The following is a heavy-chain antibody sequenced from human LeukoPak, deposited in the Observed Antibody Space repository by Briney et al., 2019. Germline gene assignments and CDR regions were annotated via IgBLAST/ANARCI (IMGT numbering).Heavy chain of an antibody. D-gene: IGHD3-10*01. V-gene: IGHV1-24*01. CDR3: ATGGYASGSDY. CDR2: FDPEDGET. CDR1: GYTLTTSS. J-gene: IGHJ4*02. Sequence: ASVKVSCRVSGYTLTTSSMHWVRQAPGKGLEWMGGFDPEDGETIYAQKFQGRVTMTEDTSTDTAYMELSSLRSEDTAVYYCATGGYASGSDYWGQGTLVTVSS.